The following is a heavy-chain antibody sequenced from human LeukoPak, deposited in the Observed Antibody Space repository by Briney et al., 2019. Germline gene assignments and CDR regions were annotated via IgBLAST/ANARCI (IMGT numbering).Heavy chain of an antibody. D-gene: IGHD3-9*01. V-gene: IGHV4-34*01. J-gene: IGHJ4*02. CDR1: GGSFSGYY. CDR3: ARGRMYYDILTGYYNVFAFDY. Sequence: SETLSLTCAVYGGSFSGYYWSWIRQPPGKGLEWIGEINHSGSTNYNPSLKSRVTISVDTSKNQFSLKLSSVTAADTAVYYCARGRMYYDILTGYYNVFAFDYWGQGTLVTVSS. CDR2: INHSGST.